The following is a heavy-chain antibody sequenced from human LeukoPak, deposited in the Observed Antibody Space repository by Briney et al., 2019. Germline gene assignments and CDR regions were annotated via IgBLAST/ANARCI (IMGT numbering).Heavy chain of an antibody. J-gene: IGHJ4*02. CDR1: DGSISSYF. Sequence: SETLSLTCSVSDGSISSYFWSWIRQPPGKGLEWIGYMSYSGITNYNPSLKSRVTISVDTSKSQFSLKLTSVTAADTVVYYCAGNFDYWGQGTLVTVSS. CDR3: AGNFDY. CDR2: MSYSGIT. V-gene: IGHV4-59*01.